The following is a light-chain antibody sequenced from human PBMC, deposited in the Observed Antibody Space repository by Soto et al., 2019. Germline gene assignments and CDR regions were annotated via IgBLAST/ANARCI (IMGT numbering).Light chain of an antibody. CDR3: QQYSGYPRT. V-gene: IGKV1-5*03. J-gene: IGKJ4*01. Sequence: DIQMTQSTSTLSASVGDRVTITCRASQYIGNWLAWYQQHPGKAPKLLIYNVSSLESGVPSRFSGSESGTEFTLTISSLQPDDFATYYCQQYSGYPRTFGGGTKVEIK. CDR1: QYIGNW. CDR2: NVS.